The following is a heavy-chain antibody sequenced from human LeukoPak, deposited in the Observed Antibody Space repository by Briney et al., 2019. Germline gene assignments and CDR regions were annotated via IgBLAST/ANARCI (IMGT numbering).Heavy chain of an antibody. Sequence: ASVKVSCKASGYTFTSYDINWVRQATGQGLEWMGWMNPNSGNTGYAQKFQGRVTMTRNTSISTAYMELSSLRSEDTAVYYCARGFFPGGGDEAWDFDYWGQGTLVTVSS. J-gene: IGHJ4*02. CDR2: MNPNSGNT. CDR3: ARGFFPGGGDEAWDFDY. D-gene: IGHD2-21*02. CDR1: GYTFTSYD. V-gene: IGHV1-8*01.